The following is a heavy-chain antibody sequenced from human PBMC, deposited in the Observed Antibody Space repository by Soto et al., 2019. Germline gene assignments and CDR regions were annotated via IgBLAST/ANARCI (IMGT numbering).Heavy chain of an antibody. CDR3: ARDGESYYDFWSGSEYNWFDP. D-gene: IGHD3-3*01. CDR2: ISSSSSTI. J-gene: IGHJ5*02. Sequence: GGSLRLSCAASGFTFSSYSMNWVRQAPGKGLEWVSYISSSSSTIYYADSVKGRFTISRDNAKNSLYLQMNSLRDEDTAVYYCARDGESYYDFWSGSEYNWFDPWGQGTLVTVSS. CDR1: GFTFSSYS. V-gene: IGHV3-48*02.